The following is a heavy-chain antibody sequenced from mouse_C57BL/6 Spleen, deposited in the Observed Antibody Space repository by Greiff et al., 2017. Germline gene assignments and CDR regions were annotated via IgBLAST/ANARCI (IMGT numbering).Heavy chain of an antibody. CDR2: IYPGAGDT. V-gene: IGHV1-82*01. D-gene: IGHD2-3*01. CDR3: ARREWLLPFDY. CDR1: GYAFSSSW. Sequence: QVQLQQSGPELVKPGASVKISCKASGYAFSSSWMNWVKQRPGKGLEWIGRIYPGAGDTNDNGKFKGKATLTADKYSSTAYMQLSSLTSEDSAVYFCARREWLLPFDYWGQGTTLTVSS. J-gene: IGHJ2*01.